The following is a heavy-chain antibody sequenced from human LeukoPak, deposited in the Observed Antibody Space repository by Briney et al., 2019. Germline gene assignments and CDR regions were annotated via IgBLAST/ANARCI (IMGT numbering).Heavy chain of an antibody. CDR3: ARLNGNYFDY. V-gene: IGHV1-2*02. Sequence: ASVKVSCKASGYTFTSYAIHWVRQAPGQGLEWMAWINPNSGATGYAQKFQGRVTMTRDTSTNTVYMALSRLRSDDTAVYYCARLNGNYFDYWGQGTLVTVSS. CDR2: INPNSGAT. CDR1: GYTFTSYA. D-gene: IGHD1-1*01. J-gene: IGHJ4*02.